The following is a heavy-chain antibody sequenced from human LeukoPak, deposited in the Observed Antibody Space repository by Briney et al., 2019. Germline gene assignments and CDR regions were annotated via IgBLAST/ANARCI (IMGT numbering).Heavy chain of an antibody. V-gene: IGHV3-53*04. CDR1: GFTVSSNY. Sequence: GGSLRLSCAASGFTVSSNYMSWVRQAPGKGLEWVSVTNSGGRTYCADSVKGRFTISRHNSKNTLYLQMNSLRAEDTAVYYCVYVDTVMATGDYWGQGTLVTVSS. D-gene: IGHD5-18*01. CDR2: TNSGGRT. J-gene: IGHJ4*02. CDR3: VYVDTVMATGDY.